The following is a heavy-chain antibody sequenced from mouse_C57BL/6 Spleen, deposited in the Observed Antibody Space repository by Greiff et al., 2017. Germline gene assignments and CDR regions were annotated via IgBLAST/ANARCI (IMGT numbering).Heavy chain of an antibody. Sequence: EVMLVESGGGLVKPGGSLKLSCAASGFTFSDYGMHWVRQAPEKGLEWVAYISSGSSTIYYADTVKGRFTISRDNAKNTLFLQMTSLRSEDTAMYYCARWGSSGYGYFDYWGQGTTLTVSS. CDR1: GFTFSDYG. J-gene: IGHJ2*01. CDR2: ISSGSSTI. V-gene: IGHV5-17*01. D-gene: IGHD3-2*02. CDR3: ARWGSSGYGYFDY.